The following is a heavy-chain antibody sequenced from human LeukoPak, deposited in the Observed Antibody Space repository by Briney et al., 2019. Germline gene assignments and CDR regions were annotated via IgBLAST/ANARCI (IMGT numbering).Heavy chain of an antibody. J-gene: IGHJ3*02. Sequence: PGGSLRLSCAASGFTFSSYSMNWVRQAPGKGLEWVSSISSSSSYIYYADSVKGRFTISRDNAKNSLYLQMNSLRAEDTAVYYCARVRLEWSQAGDAFDIWGQGTMVTVSS. D-gene: IGHD3-3*01. CDR2: ISSSSSYI. CDR3: ARVRLEWSQAGDAFDI. V-gene: IGHV3-21*01. CDR1: GFTFSSYS.